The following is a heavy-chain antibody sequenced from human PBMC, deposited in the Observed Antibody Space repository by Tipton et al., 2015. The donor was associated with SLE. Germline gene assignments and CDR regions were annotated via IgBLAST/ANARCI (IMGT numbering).Heavy chain of an antibody. V-gene: IGHV3-23*01. D-gene: IGHD3-10*01. CDR2: ISGSGGST. J-gene: IGHJ4*02. CDR1: GFTFDDYG. CDR3: AKARFGGYGSGDYYFDY. Sequence: SLILSCAASGFTFDDYGMSWVRQAPGKGLEWVSAISGSGGSTYYADSVKGRFTISRDNSKNTLYLQMNSLRAEDTDVYYCAKARFGGYGSGDYYFDYWGQGTLVTVSS.